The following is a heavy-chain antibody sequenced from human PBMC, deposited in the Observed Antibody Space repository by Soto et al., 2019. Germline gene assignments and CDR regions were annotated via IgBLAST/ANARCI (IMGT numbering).Heavy chain of an antibody. CDR2: ISAYNGNT. J-gene: IGHJ6*02. V-gene: IGHV1-18*01. Sequence: GASVKVSCKASGYTFTSYGISWVRQAPGQGLEWMGWISAYNGNTNYAQKLQGRVTMTTDTSTSIAYMELRSLRSDDTAVYYCARDQVGATGSGHYYYGMDVWGQGTTVTVSS. D-gene: IGHD1-26*01. CDR1: GYTFTSYG. CDR3: ARDQVGATGSGHYYYGMDV.